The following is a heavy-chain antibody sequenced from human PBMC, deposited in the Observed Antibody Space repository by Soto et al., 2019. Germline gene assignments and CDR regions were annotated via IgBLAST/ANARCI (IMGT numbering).Heavy chain of an antibody. J-gene: IGHJ6*02. Sequence: GGSLRLSCAATGFTFSSYGMHWVRQAPGKGLEWVAVIWYDGSNKYYADSVKGRFTISRDNSKNTLYLQMNSLRAEDTAVYYCARDSGGMDVWGQGTTVTVSS. D-gene: IGHD3-10*01. V-gene: IGHV3-33*01. CDR2: IWYDGSNK. CDR3: ARDSGGMDV. CDR1: GFTFSSYG.